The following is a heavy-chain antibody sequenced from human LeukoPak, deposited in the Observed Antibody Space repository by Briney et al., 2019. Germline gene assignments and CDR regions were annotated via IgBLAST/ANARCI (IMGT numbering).Heavy chain of an antibody. CDR3: ARVGVVPAAIPYYFDY. CDR2: ISSSSSYI. D-gene: IGHD2-2*01. V-gene: IGHV3-21*01. CDR1: GFTFSSYS. J-gene: IGHJ4*02. Sequence: GGSLRLSCAASGFTFSSYSMNWVRQAPGKGLEWVSSISSSSSYIYYADSVKGRFTISRDNAKNSLYLQMNSLRAEDTAVYYCARVGVVPAAIPYYFDYWGQGTLVTVSS.